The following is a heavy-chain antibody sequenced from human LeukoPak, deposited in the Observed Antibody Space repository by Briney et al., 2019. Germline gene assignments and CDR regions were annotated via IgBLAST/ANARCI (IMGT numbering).Heavy chain of an antibody. CDR1: GGSFSGYY. J-gene: IGHJ4*02. CDR2: INHSGST. CDR3: ARHSDFWSGSHFDY. V-gene: IGHV4-34*01. Sequence: SETLSLTCAVYGGSFSGYYWSWIRQPPGKGLGWIGEINHSGSTNYTPSLKSRVTISVDTSKNQFSLKLSSVTAADTAVYYCARHSDFWSGSHFDYWGQGTLVTVSS. D-gene: IGHD3-3*01.